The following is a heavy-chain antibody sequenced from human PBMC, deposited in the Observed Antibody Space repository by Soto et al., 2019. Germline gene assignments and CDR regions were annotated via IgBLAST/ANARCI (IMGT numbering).Heavy chain of an antibody. CDR3: ARSDGRY. CDR2: IHSRGST. V-gene: IGHV4-61*08. J-gene: IGHJ4*02. Sequence: SETLSLTCTVSGASVTTGGYFWTWLRQHPGKGPEWIGYIHSRGSTSYNPSFQSRLTMSLDTSKNQFTLTLRSVTAADTAVYYCARSDGRYWGQGTLVTVSS. CDR1: GASVTTGGYF.